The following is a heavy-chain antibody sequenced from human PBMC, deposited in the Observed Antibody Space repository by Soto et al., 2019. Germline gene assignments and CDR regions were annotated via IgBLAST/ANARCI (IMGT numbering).Heavy chain of an antibody. J-gene: IGHJ5*02. D-gene: IGHD3-22*01. CDR3: ARGIHYYDSSGYYWFAP. CDR2: IYYSGSP. V-gene: IGHV4-59*01. CDR1: GGSISSYY. Sequence: QVQLQESGPGLVKPSETLSLTCTVSGGSISSYYWSWIRQPPGKGLEWIGYIYYSGSPNYNPSLTRRVPISVDTSKPQLAPKLSSGTAAGTAVYYCARGIHYYDSSGYYWFAPCGQGTLVTVSS.